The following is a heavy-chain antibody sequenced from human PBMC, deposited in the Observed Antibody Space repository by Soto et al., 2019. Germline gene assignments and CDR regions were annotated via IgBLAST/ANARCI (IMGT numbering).Heavy chain of an antibody. CDR2: IYYSGST. J-gene: IGHJ4*02. CDR1: GGSINSGGYY. V-gene: IGHV4-61*08. CDR3: ARRYGYSFDY. Sequence: SETLSLTCTVSGGSINSGGYYWNWIRQHPGKGLEWIGYIYYSGSTNYNPPLKSRVTISVDTSKNQFSLKLSSVTAADTAVYYCARRYGYSFDYWGQGTLVTVSS. D-gene: IGHD1-1*01.